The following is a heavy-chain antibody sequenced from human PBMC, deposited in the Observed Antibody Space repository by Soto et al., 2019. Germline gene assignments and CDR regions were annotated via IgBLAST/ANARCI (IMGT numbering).Heavy chain of an antibody. J-gene: IGHJ5*01. CDR3: ARGRYCLTGRCFPNWFVS. D-gene: IGHD2-15*01. Sequence: SETLSLTCSVSGDSISTVDYFWAWIRQPPGQALEYIGYIYKSTTTYYNPSFESRVAISLDTSKSQFSLNVTSVTAADTAVYFCARGRYCLTGRCFPNWFVSLGQGTLVTVSS. CDR1: GDSISTVDYF. CDR2: IYKSTTT. V-gene: IGHV4-30-4*01.